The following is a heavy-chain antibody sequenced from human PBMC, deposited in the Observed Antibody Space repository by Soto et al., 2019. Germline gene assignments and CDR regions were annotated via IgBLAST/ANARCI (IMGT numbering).Heavy chain of an antibody. Sequence: GGSLRLSCAASEFTFSDYAMSWVRQAPGKGLEWVSGISASGDNTYSADSVKGRFTISKDTSTNTASMELRSLRSDDTAVYFCVRVRRGQMDYWGQGSLVTVSS. CDR1: EFTFSDYA. D-gene: IGHD3-10*01. CDR2: ISASGDNT. V-gene: IGHV3-23*01. J-gene: IGHJ4*02. CDR3: VRVRRGQMDY.